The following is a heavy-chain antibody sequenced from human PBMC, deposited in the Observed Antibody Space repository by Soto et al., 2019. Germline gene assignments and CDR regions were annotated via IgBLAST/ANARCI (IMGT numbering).Heavy chain of an antibody. CDR3: AKDIGFQQHLFVFDL. Sequence: SVNVSCKASGGTFSDYAFSWVRQAPGQGLEWMGGIIPMFSSSSFAQKFQGRLTITADDSTSTAYMSLSSLGSADTAMYYCAKDIGFQQHLFVFDLWGPGTLVTVSS. D-gene: IGHD3-10*02. J-gene: IGHJ4*02. V-gene: IGHV1-69*13. CDR1: GGTFSDYA. CDR2: IIPMFSSS.